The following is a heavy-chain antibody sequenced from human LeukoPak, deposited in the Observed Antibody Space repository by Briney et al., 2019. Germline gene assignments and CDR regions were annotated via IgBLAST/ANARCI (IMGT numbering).Heavy chain of an antibody. J-gene: IGHJ4*02. CDR2: IYYSGST. D-gene: IGHD4-17*01. V-gene: IGHV4-39*01. CDR1: GGSISSSSYY. CDR3: ARHQRPITVTHFDY. Sequence: LETLSLTCTVSGGSISSSSYYWGWIRQPPGKGLEWIGSIYYSGSTYYNPSLKSRVTISVDTSKNQFSLKLSSVTAADTAVYYCARHQRPITVTHFDYWGQGTLVTVSS.